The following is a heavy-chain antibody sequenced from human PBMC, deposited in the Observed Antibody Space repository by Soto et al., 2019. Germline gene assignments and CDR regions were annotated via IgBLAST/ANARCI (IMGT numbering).Heavy chain of an antibody. CDR2: IYYSAST. CDR1: GGSISSCY. CDR3: ARHETLPGDYQY. V-gene: IGHV4-59*08. J-gene: IGHJ4*02. D-gene: IGHD4-17*01. Sequence: QVQLQESGPGLVKPSETLSLTCTVSGGSISSCYWSWIRQPPGKGLEWIGYIYYSASTNYNPSLKGRVTISVDTSKNQFSLKLSSVTAADPAVYYRARHETLPGDYQYWGQGTLVTVSS.